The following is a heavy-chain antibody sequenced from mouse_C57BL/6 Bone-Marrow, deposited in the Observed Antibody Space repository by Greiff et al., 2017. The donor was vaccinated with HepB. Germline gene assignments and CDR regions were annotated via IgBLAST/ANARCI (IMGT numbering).Heavy chain of an antibody. CDR2: INPNNGGT. CDR3: ARGGPYYYGSSYGYFDV. D-gene: IGHD1-1*01. V-gene: IGHV1-26*01. J-gene: IGHJ1*03. CDR1: GYTFTDYY. Sequence: EVQLQQSGPELVKPGASVKISCKASGYTFTDYYMNWVKQSHGKSLEWIGDINPNNGGTSYNQKFKGKATLTVDKSSSTAYMELRSLTSEDSAVYYCARGGPYYYGSSYGYFDVWGTGTTVTVSS.